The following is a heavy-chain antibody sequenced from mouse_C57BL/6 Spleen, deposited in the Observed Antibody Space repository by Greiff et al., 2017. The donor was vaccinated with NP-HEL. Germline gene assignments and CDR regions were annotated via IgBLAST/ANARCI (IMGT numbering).Heavy chain of an antibody. Sequence: VQLQQPGAELVKPGASVKLSCKASGYTFTSYWMHWVKQRPGQGLEWIGMIHPNSGSTNYNEKFKSKATLTVDKSSSTAYMQLSSLTSEDSAVYYCAREDYYGSSPFAYWGLGTLVTVSA. J-gene: IGHJ3*01. D-gene: IGHD1-1*01. CDR1: GYTFTSYW. CDR3: AREDYYGSSPFAY. V-gene: IGHV1-64*01. CDR2: IHPNSGST.